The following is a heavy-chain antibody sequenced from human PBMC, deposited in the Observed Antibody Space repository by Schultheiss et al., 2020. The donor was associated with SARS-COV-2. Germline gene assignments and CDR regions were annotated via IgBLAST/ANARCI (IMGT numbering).Heavy chain of an antibody. CDR3: ARDCSCSSTSCYSCYYYYDMDV. J-gene: IGHJ6*02. CDR1: GFTFSSYW. D-gene: IGHD2-2*01. Sequence: GESLKISCAASGFTFSSYWMSWVRQAPGKGLEWVANIKQDGSEKYYVDSVKGRFTISRDNAKNSLYLQMNSLRGEDTAVYYCARDCSCSSTSCYSCYYYYDMDVWGQGTTVTVSS. CDR2: IKQDGSEK. V-gene: IGHV3-7*01.